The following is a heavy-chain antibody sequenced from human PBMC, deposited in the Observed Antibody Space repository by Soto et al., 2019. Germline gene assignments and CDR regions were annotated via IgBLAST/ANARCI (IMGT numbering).Heavy chain of an antibody. D-gene: IGHD6-6*01. CDR1: GFTFSSYG. CDR3: ARAGWHSSSSLYYTDV. V-gene: IGHV3-33*01. CDR2: IWYDGSNK. J-gene: IGHJ6*03. Sequence: QVQLVESGGGVVQPGRSLRLSCAASGFTFSSYGMHWVRQAPGKGLEWVAVIWYDGSNKYYADSVKGRFTISRDNSKNTLYLQMNSLRAEDTAVYYCARAGWHSSSSLYYTDVWGKGTTVTVSS.